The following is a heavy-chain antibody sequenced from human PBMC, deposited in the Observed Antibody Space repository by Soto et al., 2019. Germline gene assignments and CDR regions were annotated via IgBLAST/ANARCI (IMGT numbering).Heavy chain of an antibody. CDR2: IDHSGYT. CDR1: GGSFSGYY. J-gene: IGHJ5*02. Sequence: SETLSLTCAVYGGSFSGYYWNWIRQPPGKGLEWIGEIDHSGYTNYNPSLKSRVTISVGTSKNQFSLRLTSVTAADTAVYYCARVRDWFDPWGQGTLVTVSS. V-gene: IGHV4-34*01. D-gene: IGHD3-3*01. CDR3: ARVRDWFDP.